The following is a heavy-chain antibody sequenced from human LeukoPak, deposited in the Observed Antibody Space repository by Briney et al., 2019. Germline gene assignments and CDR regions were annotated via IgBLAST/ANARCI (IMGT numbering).Heavy chain of an antibody. CDR2: ISVFYGDT. J-gene: IGHJ4*02. Sequence: ASVTVSCKASGYSFTGYGVTWVRQAPGQGLEWMGWISVFYGDTNYAQKFQGRVTMTTDTSTDTAYMELRSLRPDDTAAYYCAREWTTLRGAANDYWGQGTLVTVSS. CDR3: AREWTTLRGAANDY. CDR1: GYSFTGYG. D-gene: IGHD3-10*01. V-gene: IGHV1-18*01.